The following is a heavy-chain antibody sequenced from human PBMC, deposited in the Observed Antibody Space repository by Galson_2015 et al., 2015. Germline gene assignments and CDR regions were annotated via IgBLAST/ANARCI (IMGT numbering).Heavy chain of an antibody. J-gene: IGHJ5*02. CDR1: GGSISSGSYY. CDR3: ARDRGFRGFDP. V-gene: IGHV4-61*02. D-gene: IGHD3-10*01. Sequence: TLSLTCTVSGGSISSGSYYWSWIRQPAGKGLEWIGRIYTSGSTNYNPSLKSRVTISVDTSKNQFSLKLSSVTAADTAVYYCARDRGFRGFDPWGQGTLVTVSS. CDR2: IYTSGST.